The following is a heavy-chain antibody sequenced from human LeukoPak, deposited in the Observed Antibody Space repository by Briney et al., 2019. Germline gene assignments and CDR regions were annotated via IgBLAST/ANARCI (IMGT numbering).Heavy chain of an antibody. Sequence: GASVKVSCKASGGTFSSYAISWVRQAPGQGLEWMGGIIPIFGTANYAQKFQGRVTITADKATSTAYMELSSLRSEDTAVYYCARGGPTTSNQLGYWGQGALVTVSS. J-gene: IGHJ4*02. CDR2: IIPIFGTA. D-gene: IGHD1-1*01. CDR3: ARGGPTTSNQLGY. CDR1: GGTFSSYA. V-gene: IGHV1-69*06.